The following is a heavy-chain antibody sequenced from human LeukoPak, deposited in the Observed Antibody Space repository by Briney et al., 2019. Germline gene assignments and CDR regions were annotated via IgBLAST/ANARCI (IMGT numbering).Heavy chain of an antibody. J-gene: IGHJ4*02. D-gene: IGHD4-17*01. CDR2: IYSGGST. V-gene: IGHV3-66*01. CDR3: ARDLRAFFDY. Sequence: PGGSLRLSCAASGFTVSSNYMSWVRQAPGKGLEWVSVIYSGGSTYYADSVKGRFTISRDNSKNTLYLQMNSQRAEDTAVYYCARDLRAFFDYWGQGALVTVSS. CDR1: GFTVSSNY.